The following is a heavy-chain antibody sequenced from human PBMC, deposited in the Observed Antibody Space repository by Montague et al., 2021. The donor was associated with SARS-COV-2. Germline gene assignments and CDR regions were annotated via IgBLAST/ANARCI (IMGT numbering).Heavy chain of an antibody. CDR1: GFIFSSYE. D-gene: IGHD5-12*01. J-gene: IGHJ4*02. CDR2: ISSSGSTI. CDR3: ARGLLGLRARALFDY. V-gene: IGHV3-48*03. Sequence: SLRLSCAASGFIFSSYEMNWVRQAPGKGLEWVSYISSSGSTIYYADSVKGRFTISRDNAKNSLYLQMNSLRAEDTAVYYCARGLLGLRARALFDYWGQGSLVTVSS.